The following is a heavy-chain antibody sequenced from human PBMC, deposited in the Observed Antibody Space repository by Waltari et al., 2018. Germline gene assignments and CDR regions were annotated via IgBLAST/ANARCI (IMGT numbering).Heavy chain of an antibody. CDR1: GFTVSSNY. Sequence: EVQLVESGGGLIQPGGSLRLSCAASGFTVSSNYMSWVRQAPGKGLELVSVIYSGGSTYYADSVKGRFTISRDNSKNTLYLQMNSLRAEDTAVYYCARASEEGYFGYGMDVWGQGTTVTVSS. V-gene: IGHV3-53*01. CDR3: ARASEEGYFGYGMDV. J-gene: IGHJ6*02. CDR2: IYSGGST. D-gene: IGHD6-13*01.